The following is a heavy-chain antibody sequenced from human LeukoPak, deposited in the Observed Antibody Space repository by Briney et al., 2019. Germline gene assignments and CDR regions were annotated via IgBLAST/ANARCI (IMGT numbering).Heavy chain of an antibody. CDR1: GGTFSSYA. D-gene: IGHD3-16*02. CDR2: IIPILGIA. Sequence: SVKVSCKASGGTFSSYAISWVRQAPGQGLEWMGRIIPILGIANYAQKFQGRVTITADKSTSTAYMELSSLRSEDTAVYYCAREAIRLRLGELSLLGYFDHWGQGTLVTVSS. V-gene: IGHV1-69*04. CDR3: AREAIRLRLGELSLLGYFDH. J-gene: IGHJ4*02.